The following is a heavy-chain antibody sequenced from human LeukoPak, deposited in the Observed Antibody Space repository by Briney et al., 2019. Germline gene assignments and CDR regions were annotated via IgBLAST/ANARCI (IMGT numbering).Heavy chain of an antibody. D-gene: IGHD3-22*01. CDR3: ASGCYDSSGYYYIGY. V-gene: IGHV3-21*01. CDR1: GFTFSSYS. J-gene: IGHJ4*02. Sequence: GGSLRLSCAASGFTFSSYSMNWVRQAPGKGLEWVSSISSSSSYIYYADSVKGRFTISRDNAKNSLYLQMNSLRAEDTAVYYCASGCYDSSGYYYIGYWGQGTLVTVSS. CDR2: ISSSSSYI.